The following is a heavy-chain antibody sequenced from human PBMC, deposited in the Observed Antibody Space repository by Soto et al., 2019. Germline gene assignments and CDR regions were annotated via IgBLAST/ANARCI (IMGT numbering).Heavy chain of an antibody. CDR2: INRSGST. Sequence: PSETLSLTCAVYGGSFSGYYWSWIRQPRGKGLEWIGEINRSGSTNYNPSLKSRVTISVDTAKNQFSLKLSSVTAADTAVYYCARSSGYYYSNFDYWGQGTLVTVSS. D-gene: IGHD3-22*01. J-gene: IGHJ4*02. CDR1: GGSFSGYY. CDR3: ARSSGYYYSNFDY. V-gene: IGHV4-34*01.